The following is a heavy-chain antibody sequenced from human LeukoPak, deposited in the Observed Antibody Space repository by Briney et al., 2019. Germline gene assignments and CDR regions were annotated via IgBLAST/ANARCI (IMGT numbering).Heavy chain of an antibody. CDR3: AKESGRFDY. J-gene: IGHJ4*02. Sequence: GGSLRLSCVASGLPIADFAMHWVRQAPGKGLEWVSLISGDGVSTYYADSVKGRFSISRDNSKNSLYLEMNSLRTEDAAMYYCAKESGRFDYWGQGTLVAVSS. CDR2: ISGDGVST. V-gene: IGHV3-43*02. CDR1: GLPIADFA.